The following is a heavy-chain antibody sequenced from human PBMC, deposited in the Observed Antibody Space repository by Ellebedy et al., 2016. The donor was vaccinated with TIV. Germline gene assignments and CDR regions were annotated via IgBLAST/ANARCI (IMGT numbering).Heavy chain of an antibody. CDR1: GYTFTSYY. D-gene: IGHD3-22*01. CDR2: ISFDGSKN. J-gene: IGHJ4*02. Sequence: SCKASGYTFTSYYMHWVRQAPGKGLDWVAVISFDGSKNYYADTVKGRFTISRDNSKNTVYLQMNSLRAEDTAVYYCARDSGDSSGPTPDYWGQGTLVTVSS. CDR3: ARDSGDSSGPTPDY. V-gene: IGHV3-30*03.